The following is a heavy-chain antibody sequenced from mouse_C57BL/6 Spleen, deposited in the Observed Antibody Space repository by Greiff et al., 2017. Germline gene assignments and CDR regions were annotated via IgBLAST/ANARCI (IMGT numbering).Heavy chain of an antibody. V-gene: IGHV1-52*01. J-gene: IGHJ2*01. CDR2: IDPSDSET. D-gene: IGHD1-1*01. CDR1: GYTFTSYW. Sequence: VQLQQPGAELVRPGSSVKLSCKASGYTFTSYWMHWVKQRPIQGLEWIGNIDPSDSETHYNQKFKDKATLTVDKSSSTAYMQLSSLTSEDSAVYYCARDLITTEGFDYWGQGTTLTVSS. CDR3: ARDLITTEGFDY.